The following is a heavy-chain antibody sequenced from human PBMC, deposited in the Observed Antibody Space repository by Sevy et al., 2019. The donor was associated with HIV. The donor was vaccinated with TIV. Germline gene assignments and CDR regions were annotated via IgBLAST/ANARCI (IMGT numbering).Heavy chain of an antibody. D-gene: IGHD3-22*01. CDR1: GFTFSSYA. J-gene: IGHJ4*02. CDR3: ARDGNYYDSSGYSGTFDY. V-gene: IGHV3-30-3*01. CDR2: ISYDGSNK. Sequence: GGSLRLSCAASGFTFSSYAMHWVRQAPGKGLKWVALISYDGSNKYYADSLKGRFTISRDNSKNTLYLQMNSMRAEDTAVYYCARDGNYYDSSGYSGTFDYWGQGTLVTVSS.